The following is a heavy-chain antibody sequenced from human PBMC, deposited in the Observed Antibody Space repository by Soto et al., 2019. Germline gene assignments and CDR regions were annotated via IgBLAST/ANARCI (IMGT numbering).Heavy chain of an antibody. J-gene: IGHJ6*02. D-gene: IGHD3-10*01. CDR2: IYYSGST. V-gene: IGHV4-30-4*01. CDR1: GGSISSGDYY. Sequence: TLSLTCTVSGGSISSGDYYWSWIRQPPGKGLEWIGYIYYSGSTYYNPSLKSRVTISVDTSKNQFSLKLSSVTAADTAVYYCARDYYGSGSYSGDYYYGMDVWGQGTTVTVSS. CDR3: ARDYYGSGSYSGDYYYGMDV.